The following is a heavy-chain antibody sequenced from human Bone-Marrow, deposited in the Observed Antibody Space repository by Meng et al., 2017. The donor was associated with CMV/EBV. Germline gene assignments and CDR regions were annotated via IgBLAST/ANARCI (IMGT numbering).Heavy chain of an antibody. V-gene: IGHV3-13*01. J-gene: IGHJ4*02. D-gene: IGHD2/OR15-2a*01. CDR3: ARDFSSFDY. CDR2: IGTLSDT. Sequence: GGSLRLSFLASGFTFSTYDMYWVRQASGKGLEWVSAIGTLSDTFYPDSVEGRFTISRDNAKNSLYLQMNSLRAEDTAVYYCARDFSSFDYWVQGPLVTVSS. CDR1: GFTFSTYD.